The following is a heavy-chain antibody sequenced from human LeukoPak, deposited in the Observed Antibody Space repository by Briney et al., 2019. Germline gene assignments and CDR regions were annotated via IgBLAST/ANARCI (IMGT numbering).Heavy chain of an antibody. CDR3: ARESGFGELFPYCMDV. J-gene: IGHJ6*02. Sequence: GGSLRPSCAASGFSVSNNYMSWVRQAPGKGLEWVSVIYSGGNSYYADSVKGRFTISRDNSKNTLYLQMNSLRAEDTAVYYCARESGFGELFPYCMDVWGQGTTVTVSS. D-gene: IGHD3-10*01. V-gene: IGHV3-53*01. CDR2: IYSGGNS. CDR1: GFSVSNNY.